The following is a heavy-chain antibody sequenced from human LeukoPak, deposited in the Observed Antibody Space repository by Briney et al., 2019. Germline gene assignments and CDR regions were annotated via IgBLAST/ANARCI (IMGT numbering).Heavy chain of an antibody. Sequence: SETLSLTCTVSGGSISSYYWSWIRQPPGKGLEWIGYIYYSGSTNYNPSLKSRVTISVDTSKNQFSLKPSSVTAADTAVYYCARGHNYGRLWDYWGQGTLVTVSS. CDR2: IYYSGST. D-gene: IGHD5-18*01. V-gene: IGHV4-59*01. CDR1: GGSISSYY. CDR3: ARGHNYGRLWDY. J-gene: IGHJ4*02.